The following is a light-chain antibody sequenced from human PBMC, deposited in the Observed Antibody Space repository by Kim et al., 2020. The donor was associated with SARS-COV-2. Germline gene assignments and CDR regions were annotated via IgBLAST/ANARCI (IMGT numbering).Light chain of an antibody. Sequence: LSPGERATLSCRASQSVSSSYLAWYQQKPGQAPRLLIYGASSRATGIPDRFSGSGSGTDFTLTISRPEPEDFAVYYCQQYGSSPRTFGQGTKLEI. J-gene: IGKJ2*01. CDR1: QSVSSSY. V-gene: IGKV3-20*01. CDR3: QQYGSSPRT. CDR2: GAS.